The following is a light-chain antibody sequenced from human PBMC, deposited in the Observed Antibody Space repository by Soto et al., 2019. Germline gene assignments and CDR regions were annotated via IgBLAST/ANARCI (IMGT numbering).Light chain of an antibody. J-gene: IGLJ1*01. V-gene: IGLV2-23*01. Sequence: QSALTQPASVSGPPGHSIVISRNGRSSDVGSYDLVSWYLQYPGKAPKVIIFEGTKPASGVSDRFSGSKSGNTASLTISGLQTEDEADYYCCSYAGSRTYVFGPGTKLTVL. CDR2: EGT. CDR3: CSYAGSRTYV. CDR1: SSDVGSYDL.